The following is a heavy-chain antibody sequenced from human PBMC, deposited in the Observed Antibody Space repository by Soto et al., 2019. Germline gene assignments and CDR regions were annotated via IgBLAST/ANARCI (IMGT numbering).Heavy chain of an antibody. CDR3: ARDAYDSSGNDKYYFDY. CDR2: IYYSGST. CDR1: GGSISSGDYY. D-gene: IGHD3-22*01. J-gene: IGHJ4*02. Sequence: QVQLQESGPGLVKPSQTLSLTCTVSGGSISSGDYYWSWIRQPPGKGLEWIGYIYYSGSTYYNPSLKSRVTISVDPSKNQFSLKLSSVTAADTAVYYCARDAYDSSGNDKYYFDYWGQGTLVTVSS. V-gene: IGHV4-30-4*01.